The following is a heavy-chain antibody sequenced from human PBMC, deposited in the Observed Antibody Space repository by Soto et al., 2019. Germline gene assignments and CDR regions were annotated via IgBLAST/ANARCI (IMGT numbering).Heavy chain of an antibody. CDR1: NGSVSSGTYS. CDR3: ARGHYYYGMDV. V-gene: IGHV4-30-2*01. J-gene: IGHJ6*02. CDR2: IYYSGTT. Sequence: PSLTCTVSNGSVSSGTYSWSWVRQPPGKGLEWIGYIYYSGTTYYTPSLKSRLTMSMDRANDHFSLNLTSVTAADTAVYFCARGHYYYGMDVWGQGITVTVSS.